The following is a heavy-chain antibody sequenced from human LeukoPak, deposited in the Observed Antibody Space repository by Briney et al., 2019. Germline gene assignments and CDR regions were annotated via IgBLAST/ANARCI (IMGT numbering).Heavy chain of an antibody. J-gene: IGHJ3*02. CDR1: GGSISSGGYS. CDR2: IYHSGST. D-gene: IGHD2-15*01. CDR3: ARGMVENGSSALDI. Sequence: SETLSLTCAVSGGSISSGGYSWSWIRQPPGKGLEWIGSIYHSGSTYYNPSLKSRLTISPATSKNHFSLKMSSVTAADTAVYYCARGMVENGSSALDIWGQGTMVTVSS. V-gene: IGHV4-30-2*03.